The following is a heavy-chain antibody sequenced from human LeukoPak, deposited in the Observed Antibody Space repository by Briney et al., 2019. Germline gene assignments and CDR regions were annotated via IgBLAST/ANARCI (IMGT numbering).Heavy chain of an antibody. CDR2: IWYDGSNK. V-gene: IGHV3-33*01. Sequence: PGRSLRLSCAASGFTFSSYDMHWVRQAPGKGLEWVALIWYDGSNKNYADSVKGRFTISRDNSKNTLFLQMNSLRAEDTAVYYCAREASDAFDIWGRGTMVTVSS. J-gene: IGHJ3*02. CDR1: GFTFSSYD. CDR3: AREASDAFDI.